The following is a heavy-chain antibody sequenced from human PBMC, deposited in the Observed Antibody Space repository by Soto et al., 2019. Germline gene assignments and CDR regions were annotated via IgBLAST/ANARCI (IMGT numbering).Heavy chain of an antibody. CDR2: TYYRSKWYN. D-gene: IGHD6-13*01. CDR3: ARGSGYSSSWNWFDP. J-gene: IGHJ5*02. CDR1: GGSVSSKSAA. V-gene: IGHV6-1*01. Sequence: SQNLSLTCAISGGSVSSKSAAWNWIRQSPSRGLEWLGRTYYRSKWYNDYAVSVKSRITINPDTSKNQFSLQLNSVTPEDTAVYYCARGSGYSSSWNWFDPWGQGTLVTVSS.